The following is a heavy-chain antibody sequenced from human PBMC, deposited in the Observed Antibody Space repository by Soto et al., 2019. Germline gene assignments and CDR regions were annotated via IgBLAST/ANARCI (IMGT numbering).Heavy chain of an antibody. CDR1: GFTFGDYA. Sequence: QPGGSLRLSCTASGFTFGDYAMSWFRQAPGKGLEWVAFATSQAFGGTTDYAASVKGRFTISRDDSTTVAYLQMNSLQTEDTAIYYCTRDGDFYGMDVWGQGTTVTVSS. D-gene: IGHD3-3*01. CDR3: TRDGDFYGMDV. CDR2: ATSQAFGGTT. J-gene: IGHJ6*02. V-gene: IGHV3-49*03.